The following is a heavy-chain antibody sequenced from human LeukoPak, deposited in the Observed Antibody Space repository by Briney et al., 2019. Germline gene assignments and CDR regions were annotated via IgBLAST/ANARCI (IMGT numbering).Heavy chain of an antibody. J-gene: IGHJ3*02. Sequence: GASVRVSSKASGGTFTTYAFSWVRQAPGQGLEWLGRIVPMVDIRQYAQKFQGRVTMTTATSISTAYMELSRLRSDATAVYYCAGRRTITMIPEDAFAIWGQGPMVTVPS. CDR3: AGRRTITMIPEDAFAI. CDR2: IVPMVDIR. CDR1: GGTFTTYA. D-gene: IGHD3-22*01. V-gene: IGHV1-69*04.